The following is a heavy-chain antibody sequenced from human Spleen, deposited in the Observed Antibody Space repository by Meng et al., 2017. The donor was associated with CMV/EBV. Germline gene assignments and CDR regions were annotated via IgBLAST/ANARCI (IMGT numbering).Heavy chain of an antibody. V-gene: IGHV4-39*01. D-gene: IGHD1-26*01. CDR2: IYYSGST. CDR1: GGSISSSSYY. CDR3: ARGWDEADAFDI. Sequence: SETLSLTCTVSGGSISSSSYYWGWIRQPPGKGLEWIGSIYYSGSTYYNPSLKSRVTISVDTSKNQFSLKLGSVTAADTAVYYCARGWDEADAFDIWGQGTMVTVSS. J-gene: IGHJ3*02.